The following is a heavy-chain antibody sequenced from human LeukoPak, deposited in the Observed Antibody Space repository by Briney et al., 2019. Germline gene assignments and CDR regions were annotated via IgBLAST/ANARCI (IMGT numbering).Heavy chain of an antibody. CDR2: IYYSGST. CDR3: ARRVTIFGVVELYYFDY. D-gene: IGHD3-3*01. CDR1: GGSISSSSYY. V-gene: IGHV4-39*01. J-gene: IGHJ4*02. Sequence: PSETLSLTCTVSGGSISSSSYYWGWIRQPPGKGLEWIGSIYYSGSTYYNPSLKSRVTISVDTSKNQFSLKLSSVTAADTAVYYCARRVTIFGVVELYYFDYWAREPWSPSPQ.